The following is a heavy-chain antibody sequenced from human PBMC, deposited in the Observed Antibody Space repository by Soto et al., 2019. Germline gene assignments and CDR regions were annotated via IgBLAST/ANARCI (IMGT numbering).Heavy chain of an antibody. CDR2: IYSGGST. CDR1: GFTVSSNY. CDR3: ARERYDSSGYYSGAFDI. D-gene: IGHD3-22*01. V-gene: IGHV3-66*02. J-gene: IGHJ3*02. Sequence: SLRLSCAASGFTVSSNYMSWVRQAPGKGLEWVSVIYSGGSTYYADSVKGRFTISRDNSKNTLYLQMNSLRAEDTAVYYCARERYDSSGYYSGAFDIWGQGTMVTVSS.